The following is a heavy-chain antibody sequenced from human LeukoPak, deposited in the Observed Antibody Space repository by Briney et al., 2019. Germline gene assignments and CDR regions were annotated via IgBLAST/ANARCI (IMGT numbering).Heavy chain of an antibody. CDR3: ARVVLLNGHNRGDAFDI. D-gene: IGHD3-9*01. V-gene: IGHV4-34*01. CDR1: GGSFSGYY. J-gene: IGHJ3*02. Sequence: PSETLSLTCAVYGGSFSGYYWSWIRQPPGKGLEWLGEINYGGSTNYNPSLKSRVTMSVDTSKKQLSLNLSSVTAADTAIYYCARVVLLNGHNRGDAFDIWGQGTMVTVSS. CDR2: INYGGST.